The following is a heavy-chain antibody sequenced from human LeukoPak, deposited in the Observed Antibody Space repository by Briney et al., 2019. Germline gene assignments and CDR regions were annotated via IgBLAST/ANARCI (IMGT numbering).Heavy chain of an antibody. CDR3: ARVGTYYRSLNS. Sequence: SETLSLTCTVSGGSINDASWNWIRKPPGQGLEWIGYIYHSGGTNYNPSLKSRVTISLDTSKNQFSLKLSSVTAADTAVYYCARVGTYYRSLNSWGQGTLVTVSS. CDR2: IYHSGGT. D-gene: IGHD3-10*01. CDR1: GGSINDAS. V-gene: IGHV4-59*01. J-gene: IGHJ4*02.